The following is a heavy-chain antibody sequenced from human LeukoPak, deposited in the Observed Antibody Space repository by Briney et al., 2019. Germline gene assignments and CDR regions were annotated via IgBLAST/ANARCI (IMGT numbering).Heavy chain of an antibody. CDR1: GFTFSGYA. J-gene: IGHJ3*02. CDR2: ISGSGGST. CDR3: AKDPARYYDFWYDAFDI. D-gene: IGHD3-3*01. V-gene: IGHV3-23*01. Sequence: GGSLRLSCAASGFTFSGYAMSWVRQAPGKGLEWVSAISGSGGSTYYADSVKGRFTISRDNSKNTLYLQMNSLRAEDTAVYYCAKDPARYYDFWYDAFDIWGQGTMVTVSS.